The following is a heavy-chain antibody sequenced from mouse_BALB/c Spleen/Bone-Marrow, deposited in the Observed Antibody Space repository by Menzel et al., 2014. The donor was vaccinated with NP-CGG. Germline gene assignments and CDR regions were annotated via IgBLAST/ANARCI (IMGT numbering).Heavy chain of an antibody. Sequence: QVQLQQSGPQLVRPGASVKISCKASGYSFTSYWMHWVKQRPGQGLEWIGMIDPSDSETRLNQKFKDKATLTVDKSSSTAYMQLSSPTSEDSAVYYCARVWDEGFYAMDYWGQGTSVTVSS. D-gene: IGHD4-1*01. J-gene: IGHJ4*01. CDR3: ARVWDEGFYAMDY. V-gene: IGHV1S126*01. CDR1: GYSFTSYW. CDR2: IDPSDSET.